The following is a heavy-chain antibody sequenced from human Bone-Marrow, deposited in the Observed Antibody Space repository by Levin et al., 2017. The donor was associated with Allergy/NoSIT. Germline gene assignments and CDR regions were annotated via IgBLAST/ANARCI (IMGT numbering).Heavy chain of an antibody. V-gene: IGHV3-33*01. Sequence: HPGGSLRLSCAASGFTFSSDGMHWVRQVPGKGLEWVAIIWYDGSQTYYADSVKGRFTISRDNSKNTLYLQMNSLRAEDTAVYYCARRGSGSYFGYLDVWGKGTTVIVSS. D-gene: IGHD3-10*01. J-gene: IGHJ6*03. CDR2: IWYDGSQT. CDR3: ARRGSGSYFGYLDV. CDR1: GFTFSSDG.